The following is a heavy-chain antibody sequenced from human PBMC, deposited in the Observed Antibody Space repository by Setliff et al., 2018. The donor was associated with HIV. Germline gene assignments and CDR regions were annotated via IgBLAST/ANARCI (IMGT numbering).Heavy chain of an antibody. D-gene: IGHD3-22*01. Sequence: SETLSLTCTVSGGSIRSSSYYWAWLRQSPGKGLEWIGSMFYSGRTYHNPSLKSRVTISVDTSKNQFSLKLSSVTAADTAVYYCARDVTLIVEGGMDVWGQGTTVTVSS. J-gene: IGHJ6*02. CDR2: MFYSGRT. CDR1: GGSIRSSSYY. V-gene: IGHV4-39*07. CDR3: ARDVTLIVEGGMDV.